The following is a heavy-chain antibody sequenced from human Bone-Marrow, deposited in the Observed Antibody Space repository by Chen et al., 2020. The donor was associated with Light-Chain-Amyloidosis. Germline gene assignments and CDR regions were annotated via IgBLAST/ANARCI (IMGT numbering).Heavy chain of an antibody. Sequence: LTCTVSDGSITSGVYYWNWIRQPAGKGLEWIGHIYTTGSTKYNPSLRSRLXXXXXXXXXXXXXXXXXXXXXXXXXYYCTRDAITSGGVVVPDSWGQGTLVTVSS. V-gene: IGHV4-61*09. CDR1: DGSITSGVYY. CDR3: TRDAITSGGVVVPDS. J-gene: IGHJ4*02. CDR2: IYTTGST. D-gene: IGHD3-16*02.